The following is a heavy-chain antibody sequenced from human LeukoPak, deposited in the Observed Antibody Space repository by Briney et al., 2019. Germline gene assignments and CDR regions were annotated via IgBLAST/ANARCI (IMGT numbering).Heavy chain of an antibody. CDR2: INHNSGGT. CDR1: GYAFTGYY. V-gene: IGHV1-2*02. D-gene: IGHD2-15*01. Sequence: ASVKVSCQCSGYAFTGYYMHWVRQPPGQGLEWMGWINHNSGGTNNAQKFQGRVTMTMDTSISTAYMELIRLRADDTAVYYCASGEVVAATLLFDYWGQGTLVTVSS. J-gene: IGHJ4*02. CDR3: ASGEVVAATLLFDY.